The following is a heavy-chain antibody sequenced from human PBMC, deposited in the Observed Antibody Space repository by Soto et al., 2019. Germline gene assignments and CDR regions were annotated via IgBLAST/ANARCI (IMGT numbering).Heavy chain of an antibody. CDR1: GFTFSSYG. D-gene: IGHD3-10*01. Sequence: GGSLRLSCAASGFTFSSYGMHWVRQAPGKGLEWVAVISYDGSNKYYADSVKGRFTISRDNSKNTLYLQMNSLRAEDTAVYYCAKGSGRYYYYGMDVWGQGTTVTVSS. J-gene: IGHJ6*02. V-gene: IGHV3-30*18. CDR2: ISYDGSNK. CDR3: AKGSGRYYYYGMDV.